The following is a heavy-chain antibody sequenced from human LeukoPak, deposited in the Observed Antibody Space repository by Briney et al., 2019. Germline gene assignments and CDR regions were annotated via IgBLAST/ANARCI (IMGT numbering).Heavy chain of an antibody. J-gene: IGHJ4*02. CDR3: ARVSSGYDWGYYFDY. CDR1: GGSIRSYY. V-gene: IGHV4-59*01. Sequence: NTSETLSLTCTVSGGSIRSYYWSWIRQPPGKRLEWIGYIYYSGSTNYNPSLKSRVTISVDTSKNQFSLRLSSVTAADTAVYYCARVSSGYDWGYYFDYWGQGTLVTVSS. CDR2: IYYSGST. D-gene: IGHD5-12*01.